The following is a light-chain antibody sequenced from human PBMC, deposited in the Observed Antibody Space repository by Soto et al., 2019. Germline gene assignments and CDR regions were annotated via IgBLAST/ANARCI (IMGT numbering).Light chain of an antibody. J-gene: IGKJ4*01. CDR3: QQYNNRTPAT. V-gene: IGKV3-15*01. CDR2: GAS. CDR1: QIVFSN. Sequence: EIVMTQSPATLSVSLGQGATLSCRASQIVFSNVAWYQQKPGQAPRLLIYGASIRATGIPARLSGSGSGTEFTLTISSLQSEDSAVYYCQQYNNRTPATFGGGTKVEIK.